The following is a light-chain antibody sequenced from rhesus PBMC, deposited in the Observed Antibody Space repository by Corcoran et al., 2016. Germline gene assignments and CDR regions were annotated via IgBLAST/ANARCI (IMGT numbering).Light chain of an antibody. CDR3: QQHNSYPRT. CDR1: QGISSW. J-gene: IGKJ1*01. Sequence: DIQMTQSPSSLSASVGDRVTITCQASQGISSWLAWYQQKPGKAPKLLIYAASRLQSGVPSRFSGSGSGTDVTLTISSLQPEEFATYYCQQHNSYPRTFGQGTKVEIK. CDR2: AAS. V-gene: IGKV1-33*02.